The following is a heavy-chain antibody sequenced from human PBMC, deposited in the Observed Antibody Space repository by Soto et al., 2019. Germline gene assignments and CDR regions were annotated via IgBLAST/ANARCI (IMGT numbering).Heavy chain of an antibody. V-gene: IGHV3-11*01. J-gene: IGHJ6*03. CDR1: GFTFSDYY. CDR2: ISSSGSTI. Sequence: QVQLVESGGGLVKPGGSLRLSCAASGFTFSDYYMSWIRQAPGKGLEWVSYISSSGSTIYYADSVKGRFTISRDNAKNSLYLQMNSLRAEDTAVYYCARADCSSTSCYGGMNYYYYYYMDVWGKGTTVTVSS. D-gene: IGHD2-2*01. CDR3: ARADCSSTSCYGGMNYYYYYYMDV.